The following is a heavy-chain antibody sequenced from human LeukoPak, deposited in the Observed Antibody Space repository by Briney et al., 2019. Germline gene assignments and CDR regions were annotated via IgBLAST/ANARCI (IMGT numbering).Heavy chain of an antibody. D-gene: IGHD6-13*01. CDR3: ARDHSSSWTFDY. Sequence: GGSLRLSCAASGFAFSSYSMNWVRLAPGKGLGWVSYISRSSSILYYADSVKGRFTISRDNAKNSLYLQMNSLRDEDTAVYYCARDHSSSWTFDYWGQGTLVTVSS. CDR1: GFAFSSYS. V-gene: IGHV3-48*02. CDR2: ISRSSSIL. J-gene: IGHJ4*02.